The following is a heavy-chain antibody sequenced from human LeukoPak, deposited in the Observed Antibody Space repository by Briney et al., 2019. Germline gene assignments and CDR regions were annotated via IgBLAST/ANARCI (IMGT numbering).Heavy chain of an antibody. D-gene: IGHD2-2*02. J-gene: IGHJ4*02. CDR2: ISWNSGNI. CDR1: GFTFGDYA. CDR3: GKPGCSFTNCYINY. V-gene: IGHV3-9*01. Sequence: PGGSLRLSCEASGFTFGDYAMHWVRQAPGRGLEWVSSISWNSGNIVYADSVKGRFTISRDNAKNSLHLQMNSLRPEDTALYYCGKPGCSFTNCYINYWGQGTLVTVSS.